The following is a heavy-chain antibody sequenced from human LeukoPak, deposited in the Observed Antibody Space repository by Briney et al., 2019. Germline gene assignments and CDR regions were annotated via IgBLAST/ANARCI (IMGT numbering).Heavy chain of an antibody. J-gene: IGHJ5*02. Sequence: ASVKVSCKASGYTFTGYYIHWVRQAPGQGLEWMGWINPNSGGTNYAQKFQGRVTMTRDTSISTAYMELSRLRSDDTAVYYCARDHCSSTSCDGWFDPWGQGTLVTVSS. CDR2: INPNSGGT. CDR1: GYTFTGYY. CDR3: ARDHCSSTSCDGWFDP. D-gene: IGHD2-2*01. V-gene: IGHV1-2*02.